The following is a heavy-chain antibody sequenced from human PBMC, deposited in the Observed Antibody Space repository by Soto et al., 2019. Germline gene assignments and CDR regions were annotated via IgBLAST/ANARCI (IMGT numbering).Heavy chain of an antibody. CDR1: GGSISSGSYY. Sequence: SETLSLTCTVSGGSISSGSYYWGWIRQPPGKGLEWIGYIYYSGSTYYNPSLKSRVTISVDTSKNQFSLKLSSVTAADTAVYYCARARYCSSTSCKYNWFDPWGQGTLVTASS. V-gene: IGHV4-31*03. CDR3: ARARYCSSTSCKYNWFDP. CDR2: IYYSGST. J-gene: IGHJ5*02. D-gene: IGHD2-2*01.